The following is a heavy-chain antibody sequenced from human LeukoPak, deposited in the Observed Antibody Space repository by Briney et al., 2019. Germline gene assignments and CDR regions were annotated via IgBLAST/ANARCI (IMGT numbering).Heavy chain of an antibody. V-gene: IGHV1-2*02. D-gene: IGHD3-3*01. CDR3: ARGARICGVADDAFDI. Sequence: TSVKVSCKTTGYTFTDYYMHWVRQAPGQGLEWMGWINPNSGGTNYAQKFQGRVTMTRDTSISTAYMELSRLRSDDTAVYYCARGARICGVADDAFDIWGQGTMVTVSS. J-gene: IGHJ3*02. CDR2: INPNSGGT. CDR1: GYTFTDYY.